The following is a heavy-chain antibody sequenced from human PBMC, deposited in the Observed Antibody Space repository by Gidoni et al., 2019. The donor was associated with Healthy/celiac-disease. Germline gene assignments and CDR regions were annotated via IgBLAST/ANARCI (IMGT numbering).Heavy chain of an antibody. CDR2: INPNSGGT. CDR3: ARDPYYYDSSGYYQNKYYFDY. V-gene: IGHV1-2*02. CDR1: GYTFTGYY. D-gene: IGHD3-22*01. J-gene: IGHJ4*02. Sequence: QVQLVQSGAEVKKPGASVKVSCKASGYTFTGYYMHWGRQAPGQGLEWMGWINPNSGGTNYAQKFQGRVTMTRDTSISTAYMELSRLRSDDTAVYYCARDPYYYDSSGYYQNKYYFDYWGQGTLVTVSS.